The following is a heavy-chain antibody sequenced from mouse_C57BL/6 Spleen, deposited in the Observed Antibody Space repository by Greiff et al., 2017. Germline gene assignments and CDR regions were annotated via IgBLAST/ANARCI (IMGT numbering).Heavy chain of an antibody. D-gene: IGHD1-1*01. Sequence: EVMLVESGGGLVQPGGSMKLSCAASGFTFSDAWMDWVRQSPEKGLEWVAEIRNKANNHATYYAESVKGRVTISRDDSKSSVYLQMNSLRAEDTGIYYCTLLWYYGWFAYWGQGTLVTVSA. V-gene: IGHV6-6*01. CDR1: GFTFSDAW. CDR3: TLLWYYGWFAY. J-gene: IGHJ3*01. CDR2: IRNKANNHAT.